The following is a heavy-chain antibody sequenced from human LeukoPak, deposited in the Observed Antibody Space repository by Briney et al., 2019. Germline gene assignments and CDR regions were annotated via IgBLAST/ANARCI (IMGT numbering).Heavy chain of an antibody. CDR2: IYPGDSDT. J-gene: IGHJ1*01. D-gene: IGHD2-21*02. CDR3: ARREYCGGDCYSGYFQH. CDR1: VYSFTSYW. V-gene: IGHV5-51*01. Sequence: GESLKISCKGAVYSFTSYWIGGVRQMPGKGLEVMGIIYPGDSDTRYSPSFHGQVTISADMSISTAYLQWSSLKASDTAMYYCARREYCGGDCYSGYFQHWGQGTLVTVSS.